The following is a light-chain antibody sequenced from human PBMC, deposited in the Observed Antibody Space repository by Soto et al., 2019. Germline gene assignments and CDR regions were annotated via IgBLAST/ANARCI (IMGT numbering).Light chain of an antibody. J-gene: IGKJ1*01. Sequence: EIVMTQSPATLSVSPGERATLSCRASQSVSSNLAWYQQKPGQAPRLLIYGASTRVTGIPASFSGSGSGTELTLTISSLQSEDFAVYYCQQYNNWPPWTFGQGTKVEIK. CDR2: GAS. CDR3: QQYNNWPPWT. V-gene: IGKV3-15*01. CDR1: QSVSSN.